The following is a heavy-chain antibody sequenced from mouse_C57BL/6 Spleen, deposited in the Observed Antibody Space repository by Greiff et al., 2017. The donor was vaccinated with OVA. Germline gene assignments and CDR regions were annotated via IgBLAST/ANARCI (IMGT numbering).Heavy chain of an antibody. CDR3: ARAYYSNYEPAY. Sequence: QVQLQQSGAELVKPGASVKLSCKASGYTFTSYWMHWVKQRPGQGLEWIGMIHPNSGSTNYNEKFKSKATLTVDKSSSTAYMQLSSLPSEDSAVYYCARAYYSNYEPAYWGQGTLVTVSA. V-gene: IGHV1-64*01. D-gene: IGHD2-5*01. CDR1: GYTFTSYW. J-gene: IGHJ3*01. CDR2: IHPNSGST.